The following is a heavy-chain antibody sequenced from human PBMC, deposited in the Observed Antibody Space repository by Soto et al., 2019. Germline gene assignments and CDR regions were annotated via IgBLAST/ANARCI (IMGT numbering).Heavy chain of an antibody. Sequence: TSETLSLTCTVSGGSISSGGYYWCWFRQHPGKGLEWIGYIYYSGSTYYNPSLKSRVTISVDTSKNQFSLKLSSVTAADTAVYYCARVYNWNYSLWGQGTLVTVSS. CDR3: ARVYNWNYSL. J-gene: IGHJ4*02. D-gene: IGHD1-1*01. CDR1: GGSISSGGYY. V-gene: IGHV4-31*03. CDR2: IYYSGST.